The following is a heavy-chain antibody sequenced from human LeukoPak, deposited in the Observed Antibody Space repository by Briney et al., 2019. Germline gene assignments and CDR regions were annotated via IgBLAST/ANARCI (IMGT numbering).Heavy chain of an antibody. V-gene: IGHV3-53*01. Sequence: PSETLSLTCAVYGGSFKNYYWNWIRQSPGKGLEWVSVIYSGGSTYYADSVKGRFTISKDNSKNTLYLQMNSLRAEDTAVYYCARDLLNYYDSSGYYDRDYWGQGTLVTVSS. CDR1: GGSFKNYY. CDR3: ARDLLNYYDSSGYYDRDY. CDR2: IYSGGST. D-gene: IGHD3-22*01. J-gene: IGHJ4*02.